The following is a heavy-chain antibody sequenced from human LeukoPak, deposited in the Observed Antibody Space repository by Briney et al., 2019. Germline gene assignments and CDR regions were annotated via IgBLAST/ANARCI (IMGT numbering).Heavy chain of an antibody. CDR3: ARAPGGGYSSGWPDAFDI. J-gene: IGHJ3*02. CDR1: GFTFSSYW. CDR2: IKQDGSEK. Sequence: GGSLRLSCAASGFTFSSYWMSWVRQAPGTGLEQEANIKQDGSEKYYVDSVKGRFTISRDNAKSSLYLQMNSLRAEDTAVYYCARAPGGGYSSGWPDAFDIWGQGTMVTVSS. V-gene: IGHV3-7*01. D-gene: IGHD6-19*01.